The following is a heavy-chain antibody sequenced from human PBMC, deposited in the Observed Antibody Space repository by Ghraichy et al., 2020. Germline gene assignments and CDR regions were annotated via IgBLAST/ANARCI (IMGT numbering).Heavy chain of an antibody. J-gene: IGHJ4*02. CDR1: GFTFRSHG. CDR2: IGDSGEIT. Sequence: GESLNISCAASGFTFRSHGMNWVRQAPGRGLEWVAAIGDSGEITHYADSVKGRFTISRDNSKNTLYLQMNSLRAEDTALYYCANGYSGYSSSSDSWGRGTLVTVSS. CDR3: ANGYSGYSSSSDS. V-gene: IGHV3-23*01. D-gene: IGHD6-6*01.